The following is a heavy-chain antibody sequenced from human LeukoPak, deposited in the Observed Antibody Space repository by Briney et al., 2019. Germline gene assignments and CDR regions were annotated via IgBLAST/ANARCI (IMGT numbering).Heavy chain of an antibody. CDR2: IYSGGST. CDR1: GFTVSSNY. J-gene: IGHJ3*02. D-gene: IGHD6-13*01. Sequence: HAGGSLRLSCAASGFTVSSNYMSWVRQAPGKGLEWVSVIYSGGSTYYADSVKGRFTISRDNSENTLYLQMNSLRAEDTAVYYCARGLAAAGDAFDIWGQGTMVTVSS. V-gene: IGHV3-53*01. CDR3: ARGLAAAGDAFDI.